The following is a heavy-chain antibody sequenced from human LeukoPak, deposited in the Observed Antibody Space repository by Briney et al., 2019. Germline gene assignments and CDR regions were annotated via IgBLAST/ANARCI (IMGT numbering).Heavy chain of an antibody. Sequence: AETLSLTCAVSNASISGRNWWNWVRQPPGKGLEWIGEVSHSGSTNYNPSLKSRVTISVDTSKNQFSLKLTSVTAADTAVYYCARETSQKGAHYMDVWGKGTTVTISS. J-gene: IGHJ6*03. CDR2: VSHSGST. V-gene: IGHV4-4*02. CDR3: ARETSQKGAHYMDV. CDR1: NASISGRNW. D-gene: IGHD3-16*01.